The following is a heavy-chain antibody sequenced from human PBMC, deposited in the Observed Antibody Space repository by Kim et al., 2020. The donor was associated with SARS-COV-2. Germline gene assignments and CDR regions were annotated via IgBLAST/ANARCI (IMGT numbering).Heavy chain of an antibody. CDR3: ARDLRSATSPNITIFGVDRFYGMAV. CDR2: ISAYNGNT. J-gene: IGHJ6*02. Sequence: ASVKVSCKASGYTFTSYGISWVRQAPGQGLEWMGWISAYNGNTNYAQKLQGRVTITTDTSTSTAYMELRSLRSDDTAVYYCARDLRSATSPNITIFGVDRFYGMAVWGQGTTVTVSS. CDR1: GYTFTSYG. D-gene: IGHD3-3*01. V-gene: IGHV1-18*04.